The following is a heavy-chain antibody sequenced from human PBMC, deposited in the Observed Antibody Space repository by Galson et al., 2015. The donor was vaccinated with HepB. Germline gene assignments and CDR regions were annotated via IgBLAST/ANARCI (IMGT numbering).Heavy chain of an antibody. Sequence: LSLTCAVYGGSFSGYYWSWIRQPPGKGLEWIGEINHSGSTNYNPSLKSRVTISVGTSKNQFSLKLSSVTAADTAVYYCARGGSEGSGSYRNFDYWGQGTLVIVSS. J-gene: IGHJ4*02. CDR3: ARGGSEGSGSYRNFDY. CDR2: INHSGST. D-gene: IGHD3-10*01. V-gene: IGHV4-34*01. CDR1: GGSFSGYY.